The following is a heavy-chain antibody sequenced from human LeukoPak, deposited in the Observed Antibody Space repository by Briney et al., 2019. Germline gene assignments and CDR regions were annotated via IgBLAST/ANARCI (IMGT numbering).Heavy chain of an antibody. J-gene: IGHJ6*02. CDR2: ISSNGGST. D-gene: IGHD3-3*01. CDR3: SRGPLPATDDFWGGCYGFYYYYGMDV. V-gene: IGHV3-64*01. Sequence: PGGSLRLSCAASGFTFSSYAMHWVRQAPGKGLEYVSAISSNGGSTYYANSVKGRFTISRDNSKNTLYLQMGSLRAEDMAVYYCSRGPLPATDDFWGGCYGFYYYYGMDVWGQGTTVTVSS. CDR1: GFTFSSYA.